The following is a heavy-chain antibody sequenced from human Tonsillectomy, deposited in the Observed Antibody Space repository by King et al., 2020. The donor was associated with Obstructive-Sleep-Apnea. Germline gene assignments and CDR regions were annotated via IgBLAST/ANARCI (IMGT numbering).Heavy chain of an antibody. V-gene: IGHV4-39*07. CDR3: AREGAYCGGDCRPRENSAFDI. CDR1: GGSISSSSYY. CDR2: IYYSGST. Sequence: LQLQESGPGLVKPSETLSLTCTVSGGSISSSSYYWGWIRQPPGKGLEWIGSIYYSGSTYYNPSLKSRVTISVDTSKNQFSLKLSSVTAADTAVYYCAREGAYCGGDCRPRENSAFDIWGQGTMVTVSS. J-gene: IGHJ3*02. D-gene: IGHD2-21*02.